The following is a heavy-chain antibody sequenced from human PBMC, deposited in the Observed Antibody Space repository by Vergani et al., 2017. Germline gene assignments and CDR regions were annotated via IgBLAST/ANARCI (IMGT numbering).Heavy chain of an antibody. Sequence: EVQLVESGGGLVQPGGSLRLSCAASGFTFSSYWMSWVRQAPGKGLEWVANIKQDGSEKYYVDSVKGRFTISRDNAKNSLYLQMNSLRAEDTAVYYCARDIGDGYNEHDYWGQGTLVTVSS. D-gene: IGHD5-24*01. CDR3: ARDIGDGYNEHDY. J-gene: IGHJ4*02. CDR2: IKQDGSEK. V-gene: IGHV3-7*01. CDR1: GFTFSSYW.